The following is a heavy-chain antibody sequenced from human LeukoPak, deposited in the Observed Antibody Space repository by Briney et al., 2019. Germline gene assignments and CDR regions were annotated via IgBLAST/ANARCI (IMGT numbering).Heavy chain of an antibody. Sequence: PGGSLRLSCAASGFTFSSYAMSWVRQTPGKGLVWVSRINSDGSTTSYADSVKGRFTISRDNAKNTLYLQMSSLRAEDTAVYYCARARDYGDYVNWFDPWGQGTLVTVSS. D-gene: IGHD4-17*01. CDR3: ARARDYGDYVNWFDP. J-gene: IGHJ5*02. V-gene: IGHV3-74*01. CDR1: GFTFSSYA. CDR2: INSDGSTT.